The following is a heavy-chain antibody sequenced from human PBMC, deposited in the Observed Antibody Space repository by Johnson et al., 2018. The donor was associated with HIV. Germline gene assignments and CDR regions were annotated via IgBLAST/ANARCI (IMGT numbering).Heavy chain of an antibody. CDR1: GFTVSSNY. Sequence: VQLVESGGGLIQPGGSLRLSCAASGFTVSSNYMSWVRQAPGKGLEWVANIKQDGTESYYVDSVKGRFTISRDNAKNSLYLQMNNLRAGDTAVYYCARAPEVRGVDAFDVWGQGTMVTVSS. V-gene: IGHV3-7*01. CDR2: IKQDGTES. CDR3: ARAPEVRGVDAFDV. J-gene: IGHJ3*01. D-gene: IGHD3-10*01.